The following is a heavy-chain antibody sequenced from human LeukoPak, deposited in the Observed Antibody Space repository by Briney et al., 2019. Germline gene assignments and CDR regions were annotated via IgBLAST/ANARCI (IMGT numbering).Heavy chain of an antibody. V-gene: IGHV1-24*01. CDR3: ARDRSWGYYYYYMDV. CDR2: FDPEDGET. Sequence: RASVKVSCKVSGYTLTELSMHWVRQAPGKGLEWMGGFDPEDGETIYAQKFQGRVTMTTDTSTSTAYMELRSLRSDDTAVYYCARDRSWGYYYYYMDVWGKGTTVTVSS. J-gene: IGHJ6*03. D-gene: IGHD3-16*01. CDR1: GYTLTELS.